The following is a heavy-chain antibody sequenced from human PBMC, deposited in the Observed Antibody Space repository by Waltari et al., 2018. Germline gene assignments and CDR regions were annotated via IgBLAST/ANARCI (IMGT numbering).Heavy chain of an antibody. Sequence: EVQLVESGGGLVKPGWSLRLSCAASGFTFSDYTMSWVRQTPGKGRECGSSSSSIISFIYYADSVKCRFTISRDKAKNTLFLQMNSLRAEDTSVYYCVRSDYGDYVGGYYWGQGTVVTVSS. CDR1: GFTFSDYT. D-gene: IGHD4-17*01. CDR3: VRSDYGDYVGGYY. CDR2: SSSIISFI. J-gene: IGHJ4*02. V-gene: IGHV3-21*01.